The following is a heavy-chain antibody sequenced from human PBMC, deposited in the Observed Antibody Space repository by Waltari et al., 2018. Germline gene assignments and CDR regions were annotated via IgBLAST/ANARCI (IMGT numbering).Heavy chain of an antibody. CDR3: VTFSVAVAGTIA. J-gene: IGHJ5*02. CDR2: IKSKTEGGTT. V-gene: IGHV3-15*07. D-gene: IGHD6-19*01. CDR1: CFSFSDPC. Sequence: EVQLVASGARLLKPGGSLSLSCAAFCFSFSDPCLHWVRQAPGKGLEWVGRIKSKTEGGTTDYAAPVKGRFTISRDDSQNTLYLQMNSLKTEDTAVYYCVTFSVAVAGTIAWGQGSLVTVSS.